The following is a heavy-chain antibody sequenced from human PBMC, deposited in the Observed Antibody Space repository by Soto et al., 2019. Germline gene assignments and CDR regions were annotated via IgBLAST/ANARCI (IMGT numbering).Heavy chain of an antibody. Sequence: GRSLRLSCAASRFTFSSYAMTLARQAPGKGLEWVSSITGSGGSTKYADSVKGRFTISRDNSKNTLYLQMDSLRADDTAVYYCATDPNGDYIGAFDNWGQGTMVTVSS. CDR1: RFTFSSYA. J-gene: IGHJ3*02. CDR2: ITGSGGST. CDR3: ATDPNGDYIGAFDN. D-gene: IGHD4-17*01. V-gene: IGHV3-23*01.